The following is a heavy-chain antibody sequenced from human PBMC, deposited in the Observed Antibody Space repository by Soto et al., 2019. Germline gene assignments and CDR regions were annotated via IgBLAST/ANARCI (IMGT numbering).Heavy chain of an antibody. CDR3: AKFFSNTNWRYVDY. CDR1: GFTFSSYA. J-gene: IGHJ4*02. D-gene: IGHD1-20*01. Sequence: GGSLRLSCAASGFTFSSYAMSWVRQAPGKGLEWVSAISGSGGSTYYADSVKGRFTISRDNSKNTLYLQMNSLRAEDTAVYYCAKFFSNTNWRYVDYWGQGTLVTVSS. V-gene: IGHV3-23*01. CDR2: ISGSGGST.